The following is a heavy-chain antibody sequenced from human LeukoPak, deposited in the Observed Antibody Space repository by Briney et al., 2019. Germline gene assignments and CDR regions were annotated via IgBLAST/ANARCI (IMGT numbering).Heavy chain of an antibody. D-gene: IGHD6-13*01. CDR1: GFTFSSYG. J-gene: IGHJ4*02. V-gene: IGHV3-30*18. CDR2: ISYDGSNK. CDR3: AKDGGTGRIAAPGADY. Sequence: GGSLRLSCAASGFTFSSYGMHWVRQAPGKGLEWVALISYDGSNKYCTDSVKGRFTISRDDSKNTYLQMNRLRAEDTAVYYCAKDGGTGRIAAPGADYWGQGTLVTVSS.